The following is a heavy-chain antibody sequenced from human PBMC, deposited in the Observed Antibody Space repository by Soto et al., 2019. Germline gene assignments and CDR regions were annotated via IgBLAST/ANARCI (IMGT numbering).Heavy chain of an antibody. J-gene: IGHJ4*02. CDR1: GFTFSSYG. V-gene: IGHV3-30*18. CDR2: ISYDGSNK. Sequence: QVQLVESGGGVVQPGRSLRLSCAASGFTFSSYGMHWVRQAPGKGLEWVAVISYDGSNKYYADSVKGRFTISRDNSKNTLYLQMNSLRAEDTAVYYCAKEGGRDGYDYWGQGTLVTVSS. D-gene: IGHD5-12*01. CDR3: AKEGGRDGYDY.